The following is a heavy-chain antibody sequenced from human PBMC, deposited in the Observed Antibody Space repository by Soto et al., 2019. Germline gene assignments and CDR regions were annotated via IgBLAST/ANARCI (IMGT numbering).Heavy chain of an antibody. CDR1: GFTFSSYW. D-gene: IGHD3-3*01. V-gene: IGHV3-7*01. CDR2: IKQGGSEK. Sequence: PGGSLRLSCAASGFTFSSYWMSWVRQAPGKGLEWVSNIKQGGSEKYYVDSVKGRFTISRDNAKNSLYLQMNSLRAEDTAVYYSARDLSYDFWNAYFPGNYYNYMDVWGEGTTVTVSS. J-gene: IGHJ6*03. CDR3: ARDLSYDFWNAYFPGNYYNYMDV.